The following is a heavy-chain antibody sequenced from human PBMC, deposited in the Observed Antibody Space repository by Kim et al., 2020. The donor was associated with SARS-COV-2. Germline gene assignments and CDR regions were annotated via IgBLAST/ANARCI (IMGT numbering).Heavy chain of an antibody. V-gene: IGHV3-30*18. CDR3: AKGGRGYYYGSGSYYTDGCYYYYGMDV. CDR1: GFTFSSYG. D-gene: IGHD3-10*01. J-gene: IGHJ6*02. Sequence: GGSLRLSCAASGFTFSSYGMHWVRQAPGKGLEWVAVISYDGSNKYYADSVKGRFTISRDNSKNTLYLQMNSLRAEDTAVYYCAKGGRGYYYGSGSYYTDGCYYYYGMDVWGQGTTVTVSS. CDR2: ISYDGSNK.